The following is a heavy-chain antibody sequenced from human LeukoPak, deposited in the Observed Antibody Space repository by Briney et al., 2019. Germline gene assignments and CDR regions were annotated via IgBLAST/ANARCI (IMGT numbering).Heavy chain of an antibody. V-gene: IGHV4-34*01. CDR2: INHSGST. J-gene: IGHJ4*02. Sequence: SETLSLTCAVYGESFSGYYWSWIRQPPGKGLEWIGEINHSGSTNYNPSLKSRVTISVDTSKNQFSLKLSSVTAADTAVYYCARGRYDYVWGSYRYTRQYYFDYWGQGTLVTVSS. CDR1: GESFSGYY. CDR3: ARGRYDYVWGSYRYTRQYYFDY. D-gene: IGHD3-16*02.